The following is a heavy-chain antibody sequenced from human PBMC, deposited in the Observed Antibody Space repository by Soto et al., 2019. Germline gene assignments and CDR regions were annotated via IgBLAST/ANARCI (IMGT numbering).Heavy chain of an antibody. CDR1: GGSITSYY. J-gene: IGHJ4*02. D-gene: IGHD1-26*01. CDR2: VFHSGIT. Sequence: QVQLQESGPGLVKPSETLSLTCTFSGGSITSYYWSWIRQPPGKGLEWIGYVFHSGITGYNPSLKSRVTISVDASKNLFSLKLISVTAADTAVYYCARDQNGSPYFDYWGQGTLVTVSS. V-gene: IGHV4-59*01. CDR3: ARDQNGSPYFDY.